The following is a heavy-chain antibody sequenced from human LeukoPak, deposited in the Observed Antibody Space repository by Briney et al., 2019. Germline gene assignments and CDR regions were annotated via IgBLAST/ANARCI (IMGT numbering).Heavy chain of an antibody. CDR3: AREWCRGDSCYRIFDY. D-gene: IGHD2-15*01. V-gene: IGHV3-7*05. Sequence: PGGSLRLSCAASGFTFSSHWMSWVRQAPGKGLEWVANIKQDGSEKYYVGSVKGRFTISRDNAKNPLYLQMNSLRAEDTAVYYCAREWCRGDSCYRIFDYWGQGTLVTVSS. J-gene: IGHJ4*02. CDR2: IKQDGSEK. CDR1: GFTFSSHW.